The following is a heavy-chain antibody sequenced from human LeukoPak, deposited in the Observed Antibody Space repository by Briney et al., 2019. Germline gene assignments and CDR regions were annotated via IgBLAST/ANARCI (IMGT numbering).Heavy chain of an antibody. J-gene: IGHJ4*02. CDR3: ARIGYNHYFDY. CDR1: GYTFAKFY. V-gene: IGHV1-2*02. CDR2: INPNSGGT. Sequence: GASVKVSCKASGYTFAKFYIHWVRQAPGQGLEWLGWINPNSGGTNYAQTFQGRVTMTRDTSITTAYLELSRLRSDDTAVYYCARIGYNHYFDYWGQGTLVTVSS. D-gene: IGHD5-24*01.